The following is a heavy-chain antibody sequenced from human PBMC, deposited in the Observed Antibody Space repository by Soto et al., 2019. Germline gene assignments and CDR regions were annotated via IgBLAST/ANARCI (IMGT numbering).Heavy chain of an antibody. CDR2: IKSKTDGGTT. CDR3: TTDPVTMIVVVPSSG. D-gene: IGHD3-22*01. CDR1: GFTFSNAW. J-gene: IGHJ4*02. Sequence: GGSLRLSCAASGFTFSNAWRNWVSQAPGKGLEWVGRIKSKTDGGTTDYAAPVKGRFTISRDDSKNTLYLQMNSLKTEDTAVYYCTTDPVTMIVVVPSSGWGQGTLVTVSS. V-gene: IGHV3-15*07.